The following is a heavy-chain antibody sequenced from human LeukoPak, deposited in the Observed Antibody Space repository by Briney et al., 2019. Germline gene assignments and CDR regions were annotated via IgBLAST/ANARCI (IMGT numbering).Heavy chain of an antibody. J-gene: IGHJ5*02. CDR3: ARVIPGGWFDP. CDR1: GFTFSSYG. V-gene: IGHV3-23*01. Sequence: PGGSLRLSCAASGFTFSSYGMSWVRQAPGKGLEWVSAISGSGGSTYYADSVKGRFTISRDNAKNSLYLQMNSLRAEDTAVYYCARVIPGGWFDPWGQGTLVTVSS. CDR2: ISGSGGST. D-gene: IGHD2-15*01.